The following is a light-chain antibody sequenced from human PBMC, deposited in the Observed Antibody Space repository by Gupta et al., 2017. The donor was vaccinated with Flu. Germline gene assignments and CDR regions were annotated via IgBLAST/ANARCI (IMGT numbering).Light chain of an antibody. V-gene: IGKV3-15*01. CDR1: HSVSGD. CDR2: DAT. J-gene: IGKJ2*01. Sequence: RVTRSCSASHSVSGDLAWYQQKPVQAPRLLIYDATTRATDIPARFSGSGCGTEFTLTISGLQSEDFAVYYCQQYNNWPPMYTFGQGTRLEFK. CDR3: QQYNNWPPMYT.